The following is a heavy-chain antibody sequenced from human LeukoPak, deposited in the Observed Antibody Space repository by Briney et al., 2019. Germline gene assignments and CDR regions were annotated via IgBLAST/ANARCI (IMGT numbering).Heavy chain of an antibody. V-gene: IGHV4-34*01. CDR2: INHSGST. CDR1: GGSFSGYY. D-gene: IGHD3-22*01. CDR3: ARVSKARYYYDSSGYYDY. J-gene: IGHJ4*02. Sequence: PSETLSLTCAVYGGSFSGYYWSWIRQPPGKGLEWIGEINHSGSTNYNPSLKSRVTISVDTPKNQFSLKLSSVTAADTAVYYCARVSKARYYYDSSGYYDYWGQGTLVTVSS.